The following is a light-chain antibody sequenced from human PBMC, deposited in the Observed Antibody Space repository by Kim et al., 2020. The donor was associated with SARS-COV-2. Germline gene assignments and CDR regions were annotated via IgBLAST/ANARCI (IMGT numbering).Light chain of an antibody. J-gene: IGLJ2*01. Sequence: RATHTCTRSSSNIGASYDVPLYQQLPGTAPNLRIYGNSNRPSGVPDRFSGSKSGTSASLAITGLQAEDEADYYCQSCASNLSGVVFGGGTQLTVL. CDR3: QSCASNLSGVV. CDR2: GNS. V-gene: IGLV1-40*01. CDR1: SSNIGASYD.